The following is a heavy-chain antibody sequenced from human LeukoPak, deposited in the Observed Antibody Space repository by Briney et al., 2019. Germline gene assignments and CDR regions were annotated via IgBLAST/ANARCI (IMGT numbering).Heavy chain of an antibody. CDR3: ARSDMYYDFWSGSPDY. V-gene: IGHV3-30-3*01. CDR1: GFTFSSYA. CDR2: ISYDGSNK. Sequence: GGSLRLSCAASGFTFSSYAMHWVRQAPGKGLEWGTVISYDGSNKYYADSVKGRFTISRDNSKNTLYLQMNSLRAEDTAVYYCARSDMYYDFWSGSPDYWGQGTLVTVSS. D-gene: IGHD3-3*01. J-gene: IGHJ4*02.